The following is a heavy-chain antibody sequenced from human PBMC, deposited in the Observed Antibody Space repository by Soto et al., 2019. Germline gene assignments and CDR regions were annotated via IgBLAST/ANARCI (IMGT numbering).Heavy chain of an antibody. CDR3: ARPEILYYYDSSGYYYGGAFDI. D-gene: IGHD3-22*01. CDR1: GFTFSSYA. Sequence: GGSLRLSCAASGFTFSSYAMHWVRQAPGKGLEWVAVISYDGSNKYYADSVKGRFTISRDNSKNTLYLQMNSLRAEDTAVYYCARPEILYYYDSSGYYYGGAFDIWGQGTMVTVSS. J-gene: IGHJ3*02. CDR2: ISYDGSNK. V-gene: IGHV3-30-3*01.